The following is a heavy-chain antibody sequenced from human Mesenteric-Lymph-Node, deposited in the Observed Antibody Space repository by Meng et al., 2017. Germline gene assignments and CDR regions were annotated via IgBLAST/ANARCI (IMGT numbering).Heavy chain of an antibody. V-gene: IGHV3-23*01. CDR1: GFTFSSYA. CDR3: AKNIGPNLAASYFDY. Sequence: GESLKISCAASGFTFSSYAMSWVRQAPGKGLEWVSHITDSGATTNYADSVKGRFTISRDNSKDTLYLQLSGLRAEDTAVYYCAKNIGPNLAASYFDYWGQGTLVTVSS. CDR2: ITDSGATT. D-gene: IGHD6-25*01. J-gene: IGHJ4*02.